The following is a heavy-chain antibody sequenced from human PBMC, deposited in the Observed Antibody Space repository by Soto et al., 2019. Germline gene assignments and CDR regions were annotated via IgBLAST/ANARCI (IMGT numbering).Heavy chain of an antibody. V-gene: IGHV4-31*03. CDR2: IYYSGST. D-gene: IGHD3-10*01. J-gene: IGHJ5*02. CDR3: ARDLFTMVRGVPGNWFDP. CDR1: GGSLSSGGYY. Sequence: QVQLQESGPGLVKPSQTLSLTCTVSGGSLSSGGYYWSWIRQHPGKGLEWIGYIYYSGSTYYNPSLKSRVTISVDTSKNQFSLKLSSVTAADTAVYYCARDLFTMVRGVPGNWFDPWGQGTLVTVSS.